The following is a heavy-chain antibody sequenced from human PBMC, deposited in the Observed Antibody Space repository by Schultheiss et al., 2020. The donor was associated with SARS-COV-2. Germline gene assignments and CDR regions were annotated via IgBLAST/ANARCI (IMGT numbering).Heavy chain of an antibody. CDR3: ARQRVGIAAAGYYFYYGMDV. J-gene: IGHJ6*02. D-gene: IGHD6-13*01. V-gene: IGHV4-61*05. CDR1: GGSISSSSYY. CDR2: IYYSGST. Sequence: SETLSLTCTVSGGSISSSSYYWGWIRQPPGKGLEWIGYIYYSGSTNYNPSLKSRVTISVDTSKKQFSLKLSSVTAADTALYYCARQRVGIAAAGYYFYYGMDVWGQGTTVTVSS.